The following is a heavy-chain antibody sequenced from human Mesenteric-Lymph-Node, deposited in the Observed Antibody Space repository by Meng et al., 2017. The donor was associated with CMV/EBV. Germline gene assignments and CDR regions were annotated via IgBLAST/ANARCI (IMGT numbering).Heavy chain of an antibody. CDR1: GYTSTNYD. CDR3: ARGPPTYYDFWSGYPPLY. Sequence: ASVKVSCKASGYTSTNYDIHWVRQAPGQGLEWMGIINPSDGTTVYAQKFQGRVTMTRDTSTSTVYMEVSSLRSEDTAVYFCARGPPTYYDFWSGYPPLYWGQGTLVTVSS. D-gene: IGHD3-3*01. J-gene: IGHJ4*02. CDR2: INPSDGTT. V-gene: IGHV1-46*01.